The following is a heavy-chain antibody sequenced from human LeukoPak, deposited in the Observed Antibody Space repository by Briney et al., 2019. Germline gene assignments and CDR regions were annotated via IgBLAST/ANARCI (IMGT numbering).Heavy chain of an antibody. D-gene: IGHD3-10*01. J-gene: IGHJ4*02. CDR3: ARQHFGSSPFDY. CDR1: GGSISSYY. CDR2: IYYSGST. V-gene: IGHV4-59*08. Sequence: PSETLSLTCTVSGGSISSYYWSWIRQPPGKGLEWIGYIYYSGSTNYNPSLKSRVTISVDTSKNQFSLKLSSVTAADTAVYYCARQHFGSSPFDYWGQGTLVTVSS.